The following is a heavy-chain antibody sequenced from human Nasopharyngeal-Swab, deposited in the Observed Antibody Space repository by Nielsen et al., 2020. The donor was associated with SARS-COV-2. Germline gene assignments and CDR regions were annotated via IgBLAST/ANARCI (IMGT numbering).Heavy chain of an antibody. CDR3: ARLPPHGSYYYYGMDV. V-gene: IGHV5-51*01. Sequence: GESLKISCKGSGSSFTSYWIGWVRQMPGKGLEWMGIIYPGDSDTRYSPSFQGQVTISADKSISTAYLQWSSLKASDTAMYYCARLPPHGSYYYYGMDVWGQGTTVTVSS. D-gene: IGHD2-15*01. CDR2: IYPGDSDT. CDR1: GSSFTSYW. J-gene: IGHJ6*02.